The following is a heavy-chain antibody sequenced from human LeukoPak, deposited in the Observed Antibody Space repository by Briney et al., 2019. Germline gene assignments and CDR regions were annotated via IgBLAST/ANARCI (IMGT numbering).Heavy chain of an antibody. CDR3: ARPSTLVRFLEWQFDY. CDR1: GYTFTSYA. V-gene: IGHV1-3*01. Sequence: ASVKVSCKASGYTFTSYAMHWVRQAPGQRPEWMGWINAGNGSTKYSQKFQGRVTITRDTSASTAYMELSSLRSEDTAVYYCARPSTLVRFLEWQFDYWGQGTLVTVSS. J-gene: IGHJ4*02. D-gene: IGHD3-3*01. CDR2: INAGNGST.